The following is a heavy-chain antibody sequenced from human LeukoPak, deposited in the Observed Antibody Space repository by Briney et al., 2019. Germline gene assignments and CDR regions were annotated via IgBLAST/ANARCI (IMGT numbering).Heavy chain of an antibody. CDR2: IYYSGST. Sequence: SQTLSLTCTVSGGSISSGGYYWSWIRQHPGKGLEWIGYIYYSGSTYYNPSLKSRVTTSVDTSKNQFSLKLSSVTAADTAVYYCARGSVVVPAAWPPRYYFDYWGQGTLVTVSS. D-gene: IGHD2-2*01. V-gene: IGHV4-31*03. J-gene: IGHJ4*02. CDR3: ARGSVVVPAAWPPRYYFDY. CDR1: GGSISSGGYY.